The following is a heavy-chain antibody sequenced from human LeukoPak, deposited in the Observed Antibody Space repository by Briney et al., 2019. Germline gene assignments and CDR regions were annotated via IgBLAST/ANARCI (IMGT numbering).Heavy chain of an antibody. CDR1: GFTFDDYA. V-gene: IGHV3-9*01. CDR2: ISWNSGSI. J-gene: IGHJ4*02. D-gene: IGHD3-22*01. CDR3: AKGEYDSSGYPHFDY. Sequence: PGGSLKLSCAASGFTFDDYAMHWVRQAPGKGLEWVSGISWNSGSIGYADSVKGRFTISRNNAKNSLYLQMNSLRAEDTALYYCAKGEYDSSGYPHFDYWGQGTLVTVSS.